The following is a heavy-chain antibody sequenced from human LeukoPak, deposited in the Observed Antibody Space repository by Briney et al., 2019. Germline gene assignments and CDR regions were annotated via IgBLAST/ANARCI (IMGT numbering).Heavy chain of an antibody. V-gene: IGHV3-74*01. Sequence: GGSLRLSCAASGFTFSTYWMYWVRQAPGKGLVWVSRINSDGSTTNYADSVTGRFTISRDNAKNTLYLQMNSLRAEDTAVYYCARRRVGIVGTTMTYYFDYWGQGTLVTVSS. CDR3: ARRRVGIVGTTMTYYFDY. CDR2: INSDGSTT. J-gene: IGHJ4*02. CDR1: GFTFSTYW. D-gene: IGHD1-26*01.